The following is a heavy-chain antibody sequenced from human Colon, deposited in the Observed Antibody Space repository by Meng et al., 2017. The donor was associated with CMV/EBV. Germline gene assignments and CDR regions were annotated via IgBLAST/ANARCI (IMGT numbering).Heavy chain of an antibody. CDR3: TTLLRGF. Sequence: LRLFCASSGFTFTTAAMTWVRQASGKGLEWIGRIKSKIDGGKIDYAAPVRGRFAISRDDSKATVYLQIDTLEIEDTGMYYCTTLLRGFWGQGTLVTVSS. CDR2: IKSKIDGGKI. V-gene: IGHV3-15*01. CDR1: GFTFTTAA. J-gene: IGHJ4*02. D-gene: IGHD2-15*01.